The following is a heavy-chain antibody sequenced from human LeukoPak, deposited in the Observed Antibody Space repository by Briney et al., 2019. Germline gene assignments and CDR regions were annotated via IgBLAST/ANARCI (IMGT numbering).Heavy chain of an antibody. CDR1: GYTFTSYA. Sequence: GASVKVSCKASGYTFTSYAMHWVRQAPGQRLEWMGWINAGNGNTKYSQKFQGRVTITRDTSASTAYMELSSLRSEDTAVYYCARDAGRGYSYSASMFFDYWGQGTLVTVSS. CDR3: ARDAGRGYSYSASMFFDY. CDR2: INAGNGNT. D-gene: IGHD5-18*01. J-gene: IGHJ4*02. V-gene: IGHV1-3*01.